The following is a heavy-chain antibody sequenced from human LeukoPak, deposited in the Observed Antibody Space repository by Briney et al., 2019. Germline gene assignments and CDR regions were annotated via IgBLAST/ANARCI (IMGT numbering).Heavy chain of an antibody. CDR2: ISGSGGST. D-gene: IGHD6-13*01. CDR1: GFTFSSYA. J-gene: IGHJ4*02. V-gene: IGHV3-23*01. CDR3: ARAGFGSSRFDY. Sequence: PGGSLRLSCAASGFTFSSYAMSWVRQAPGKGLEWVSAISGSGGSTYYADSVKGRFTISRDNSKNSLYLQMNSLRAEDTAVYYCARAGFGSSRFDYWGQGTLVTVSS.